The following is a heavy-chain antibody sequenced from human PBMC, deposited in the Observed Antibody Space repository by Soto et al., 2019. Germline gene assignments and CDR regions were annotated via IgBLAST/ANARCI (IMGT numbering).Heavy chain of an antibody. J-gene: IGHJ3*01. V-gene: IGHV3-30*18. CDR2: ISYDGDNK. CDR1: GFMFNDYG. Sequence: GGSLRLSCEASGFMFNDYGMHWVRQAPGKGLDWVAVISYDGDNKYYAQSVKGRFTISRDNSKNTLFLHMDSLRHEDTAVYHCVKGDLDTAVVNSPDAFDFWGQGTMVTVSS. CDR3: VKGDLDTAVVNSPDAFDF. D-gene: IGHD5-18*01.